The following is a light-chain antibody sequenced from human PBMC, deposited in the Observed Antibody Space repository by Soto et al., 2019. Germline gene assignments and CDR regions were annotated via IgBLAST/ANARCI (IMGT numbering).Light chain of an antibody. J-gene: IGKJ1*01. CDR1: QSISSR. CDR2: KPS. CDR3: QQYNSYPWT. V-gene: IGKV1-5*03. Sequence: DIQMTQSPSTLSASVGDRATITCRASQSISSRLAWYQQKPGKAPKLLIYKPSSLESGVPSRFSGSGSGTEFTLTISSLQPDDFATYYCQQYNSYPWTFGQGTKVEIK.